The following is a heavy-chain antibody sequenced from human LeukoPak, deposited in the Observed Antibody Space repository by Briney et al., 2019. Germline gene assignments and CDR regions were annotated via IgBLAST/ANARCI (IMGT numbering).Heavy chain of an antibody. CDR2: FSSSSSYI. CDR3: ARVWFVLMVYAAYDY. CDR1: GFTFSSYS. J-gene: IGHJ4*02. D-gene: IGHD2-8*01. V-gene: IGHV3-21*01. Sequence: GGSLRLSCAASGFTFSSYSMNWVRQAPGKGLEWVSSFSSSSSYIYYADSVKGRFTISRDNSKNTLYLQMNSLRAEDTAVYYCARVWFVLMVYAAYDYWGQGTLVTVSS.